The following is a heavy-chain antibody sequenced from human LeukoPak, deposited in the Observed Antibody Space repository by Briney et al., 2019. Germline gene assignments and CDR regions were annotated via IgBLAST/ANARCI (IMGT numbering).Heavy chain of an antibody. CDR2: IGTAGDT. CDR3: VRGPYCSGGSCYGHFDY. Sequence: PGGSLRLSCAASGFTFSSYDMYWVRQATGKGLEWVSGIGTAGDTYYPGSVKGRFTISRENAKNSLYLQMNSLRVGDTAVYYCVRGPYCSGGSCYGHFDYWGQGTLVTASS. V-gene: IGHV3-13*01. D-gene: IGHD2-15*01. CDR1: GFTFSSYD. J-gene: IGHJ4*02.